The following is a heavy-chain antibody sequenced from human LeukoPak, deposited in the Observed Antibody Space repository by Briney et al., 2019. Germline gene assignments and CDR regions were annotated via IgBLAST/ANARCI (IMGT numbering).Heavy chain of an antibody. J-gene: IGHJ4*02. CDR1: GFTFSSYE. V-gene: IGHV3-48*03. CDR3: ARDLGDSSGYYASGRRVRIRSLDY. D-gene: IGHD3-22*01. Sequence: GGSLRLTCAASGFTFSSYEMNWVRQAPGKGLEWISYISSSGATIYYADSVKGRFTISRDNAKTSLYLQMNSLRAEDTAVYYCARDLGDSSGYYASGRRVRIRSLDYWGQGTLVTVSS. CDR2: ISSSGATI.